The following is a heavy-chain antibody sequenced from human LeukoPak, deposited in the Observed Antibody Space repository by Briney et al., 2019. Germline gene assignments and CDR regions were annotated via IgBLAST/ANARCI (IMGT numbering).Heavy chain of an antibody. V-gene: IGHV1-46*01. J-gene: IGHJ4*02. CDR2: INPSGGST. CDR3: ARGTYYYDSSGYYHFDY. CDR1: GYTFTSYY. Sequence: ASVKVSCKASGYTFTSYYMHWVRQAPGQGLEWMGIINPSGGSTSYAQKFQGRVTMTRDTSTSTVYMELSSLRPEDTAVYYCARGTYYYDSSGYYHFDYWGQGTLVTVSS. D-gene: IGHD3-22*01.